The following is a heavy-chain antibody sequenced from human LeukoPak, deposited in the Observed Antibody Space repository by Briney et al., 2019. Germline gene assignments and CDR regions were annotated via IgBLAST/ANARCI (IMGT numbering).Heavy chain of an antibody. CDR2: ISSEGRNK. CDR3: VKDSPPRYSGSPPAY. D-gene: IGHD1-26*01. Sequence: GGSLRLSCSASGFTFRNFAMHWVRQAPGKGLKFVSGISSEGRNKYYADSVKGRFTISRDNSKNSLYLQMNSLRADDTAVYYCVKDSPPRYSGSPPAYWGQGTLVTVSS. J-gene: IGHJ4*02. CDR1: GFTFRNFA. V-gene: IGHV3-64*04.